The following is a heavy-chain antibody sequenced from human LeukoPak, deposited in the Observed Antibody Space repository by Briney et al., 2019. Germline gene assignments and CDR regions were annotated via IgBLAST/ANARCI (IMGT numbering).Heavy chain of an antibody. CDR2: INTDNGNT. Sequence: ASVSVSCTASGYTFNTYGISWVRQAPGQRPEWMGWINTDNGNTKYAQKFHGRVTMTTDTSRSTAYMELSSLRSDDTAVYYCARKGCTGDCYRFDPWGQGTLVTVSS. CDR3: ARKGCTGDCYRFDP. D-gene: IGHD2-21*02. J-gene: IGHJ5*02. V-gene: IGHV1-18*01. CDR1: GYTFNTYG.